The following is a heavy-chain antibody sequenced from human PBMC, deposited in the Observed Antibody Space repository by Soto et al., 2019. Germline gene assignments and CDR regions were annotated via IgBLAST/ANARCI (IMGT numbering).Heavy chain of an antibody. CDR1: GGSFSGYY. V-gene: IGHV4-34*01. J-gene: IGHJ5*02. CDR3: ARRPYSSSWYIGSFNWFDP. Sequence: SETLSLTCAVYGGSFSGYYWSWIRQPPGKGLEWIGEINHSGSTNYNPSIKSRVTISVDTSKNQFSLKLSSVTAGDTAVYYCARRPYSSSWYIGSFNWFDPWGQGNLVTVS. D-gene: IGHD6-13*01. CDR2: INHSGST.